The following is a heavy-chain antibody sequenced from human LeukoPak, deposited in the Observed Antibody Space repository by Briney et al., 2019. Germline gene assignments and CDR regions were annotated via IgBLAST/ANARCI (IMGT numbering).Heavy chain of an antibody. J-gene: IGHJ4*02. D-gene: IGHD4-11*01. CDR3: ARLRSLLKGADYDY. CDR1: GYSVTSYW. Sequence: GESLKISCKGSGYSVTSYWIAWVRQMPGKALEWMGVIYPGDSDTRYSPSFQGQVTISADKSISTAYLQWSSLKASDTAMYYCARLRSLLKGADYDYWGQGTLVTVSS. V-gene: IGHV5-51*01. CDR2: IYPGDSDT.